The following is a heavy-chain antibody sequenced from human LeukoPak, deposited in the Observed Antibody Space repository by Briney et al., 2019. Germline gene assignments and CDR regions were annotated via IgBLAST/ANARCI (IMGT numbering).Heavy chain of an antibody. Sequence: GRSLRLSCAASGFTFSSYGMHWVRQAPGKGLEWVAFISYDGSYKNYADSVKGRFTISRDNSKNTLYVQMNSLSTEDTAVYYCAKGGSSSARYFDYWGQGTLVTVSS. V-gene: IGHV3-30*18. CDR2: ISYDGSYK. J-gene: IGHJ4*02. CDR3: AKGGSSSARYFDY. CDR1: GFTFSSYG. D-gene: IGHD6-6*01.